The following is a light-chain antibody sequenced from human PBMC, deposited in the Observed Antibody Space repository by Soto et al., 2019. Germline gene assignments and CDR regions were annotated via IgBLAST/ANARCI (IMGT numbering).Light chain of an antibody. Sequence: EIVMMQSPATLTVSPGERATLSCRASQSVSSNLAWYQQKPGQAPRLLIYGASTRATGIPARFSGSGSGTEFTLTISSLQCEDSVVYYCQQYENWPPSWTFGQGTKVEIK. CDR1: QSVSSN. CDR3: QQYENWPPSWT. CDR2: GAS. J-gene: IGKJ1*01. V-gene: IGKV3-15*01.